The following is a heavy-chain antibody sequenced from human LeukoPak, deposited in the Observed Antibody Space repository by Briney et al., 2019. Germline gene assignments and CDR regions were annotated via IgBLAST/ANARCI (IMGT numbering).Heavy chain of an antibody. CDR1: GGSVSSSNYY. CDR3: ARLPTYYYDSSGYGMDV. Sequence: SETLSLTCTVSGGSVSSSNYYWGWIRQPPGRGLEWIGTVFYSGFTYYNPSLKSRVSISVDTSENRFSLKLYSVTAADTAVYYCARLPTYYYDSSGYGMDVWGQGTTVTVSS. V-gene: IGHV4-39*02. CDR2: VFYSGFT. D-gene: IGHD3-22*01. J-gene: IGHJ6*02.